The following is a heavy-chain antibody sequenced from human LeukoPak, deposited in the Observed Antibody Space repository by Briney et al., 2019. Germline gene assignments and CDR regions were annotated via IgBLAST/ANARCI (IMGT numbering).Heavy chain of an antibody. CDR1: EFAVSSNY. V-gene: IGHV3-66*01. CDR3: ATFTPLRAFDF. Sequence: PGGSLRLSCAASEFAVSSNYMNCVRQAPGEGVEWVSFIYSGGSTYDADSVRGRFTISRDSSKNTLYLQMNSLRAEDTAVYFCATFTPLRAFDFWGQGTLVSVSS. CDR2: IYSGGST. D-gene: IGHD3-16*01. J-gene: IGHJ4*02.